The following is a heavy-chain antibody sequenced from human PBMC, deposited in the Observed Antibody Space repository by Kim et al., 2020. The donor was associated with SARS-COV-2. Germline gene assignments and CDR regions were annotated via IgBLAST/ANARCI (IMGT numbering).Heavy chain of an antibody. CDR2: FTGDGIT. CDR1: GFTFSSYG. J-gene: IGHJ4*02. Sequence: GGSLRLSCAASGFTFSSYGMTWVRQAPGKGLEWVSSFTGDGITYYADSVKGRFTISRDNSKNMLYLQMNSLRAEDTAAYYCGDYHGAGSHFTYWGQGTLVTVSS. CDR3: GDYHGAGSHFTY. D-gene: IGHD3-10*01. V-gene: IGHV3-23*01.